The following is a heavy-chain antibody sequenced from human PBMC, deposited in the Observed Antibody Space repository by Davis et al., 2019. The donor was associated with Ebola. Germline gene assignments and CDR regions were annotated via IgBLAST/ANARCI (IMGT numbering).Heavy chain of an antibody. CDR2: INPNGTET. CDR3: AREPNSFDF. Sequence: GESLKISCAASGFTFVNFWMTWARQAPGKGLEWVANINPNGTETNYVDSVKGRFTISRDNAKNSLFLQMNSLRADDTGLYFCAREPNSFDFWGQGALVTVST. J-gene: IGHJ4*02. CDR1: GFTFVNFW. V-gene: IGHV3-7*03.